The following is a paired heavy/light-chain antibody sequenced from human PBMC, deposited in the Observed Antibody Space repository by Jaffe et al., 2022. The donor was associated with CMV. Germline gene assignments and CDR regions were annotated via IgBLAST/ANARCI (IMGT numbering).Heavy chain of an antibody. CDR1: GFTLIGYY. Sequence: QEHLVQSGAEVKKPGASVKVSCKASGFTLIGYYIYWVRQTPGQGLEWLGWFNPHGGGTKFAQKFQGRVTMARDTSITTAYMELSRLRSDDTAMYYCARVPGGYCSNSTCPSGGAYYYGLDVWGQGTTVTVSS. CDR2: FNPHGGGT. CDR3: ARVPGGYCSNSTCPSGGAYYYGLDV. D-gene: IGHD2-2*01. V-gene: IGHV1-2*02. J-gene: IGHJ6*02.
Light chain of an antibody. CDR1: SSNIGASFD. Sequence: QSVLTQPPSVSAAPGQRVTISCTGSSSNIGASFDVHWYQKLAGRAPKLLIYGTNNRPSGVPDRFSGSRAGTSASLTISGLQAEDEADYYCQSYDSSLSGHVLFGGGTKLTVL. J-gene: IGLJ3*02. V-gene: IGLV1-40*01. CDR2: GTN. CDR3: QSYDSSLSGHVL.